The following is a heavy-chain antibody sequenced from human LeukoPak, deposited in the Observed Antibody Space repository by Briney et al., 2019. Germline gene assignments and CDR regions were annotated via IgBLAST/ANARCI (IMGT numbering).Heavy chain of an antibody. V-gene: IGHV3-74*01. Sequence: GGSLRLSCAASGFTFSSYWMHWVRHAPGKGLVWVSRINSDGSSTSYADSVKGRFTISRDNAKNTLYLQMNSLRAEDTAVYYCARGYCSGGSCYYFDYWGQGTLVTASS. CDR2: INSDGSST. CDR1: GFTFSSYW. D-gene: IGHD2-15*01. CDR3: ARGYCSGGSCYYFDY. J-gene: IGHJ4*02.